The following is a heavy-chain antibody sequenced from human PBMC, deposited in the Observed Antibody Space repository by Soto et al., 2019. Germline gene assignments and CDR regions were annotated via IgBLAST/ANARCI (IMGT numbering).Heavy chain of an antibody. Sequence: QLQLQESGPGLVKPSETLSLTCTVSGGSISSSSYYWGWIRQPPGKGLEWIGSIYYSGSTYYNPSLKSRVTISVDTSKNQFSRKLSSVTAADTAVYYCARRGWFGKIDYWGQGTLVTVSS. J-gene: IGHJ4*02. D-gene: IGHD3-10*01. CDR1: GGSISSSSYY. CDR2: IYYSGST. CDR3: ARRGWFGKIDY. V-gene: IGHV4-39*01.